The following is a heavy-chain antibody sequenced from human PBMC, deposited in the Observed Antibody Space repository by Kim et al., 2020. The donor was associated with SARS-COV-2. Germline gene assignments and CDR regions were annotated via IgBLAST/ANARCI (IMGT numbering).Heavy chain of an antibody. V-gene: IGHV4-61*01. D-gene: IGHD3-16*01. J-gene: IGHJ6*02. CDR3: ARDGWGASGYYYYYGMDV. Sequence: SETLSLTCTVSGGSVSSGSYYWSWIRQPPGKGLEWIGYIYYSGSTNYNPSLKSRVTISVDTSKNQFSLKLSSVTAADTAVYYCARDGWGASGYYYYYGMDVWGQGTTVTVSS. CDR1: GGSVSSGSYY. CDR2: IYYSGST.